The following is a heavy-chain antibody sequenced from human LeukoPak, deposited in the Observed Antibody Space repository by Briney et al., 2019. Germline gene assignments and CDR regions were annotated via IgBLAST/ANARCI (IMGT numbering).Heavy chain of an antibody. J-gene: IGHJ3*02. CDR1: GFTFSSYG. D-gene: IGHD3-22*01. V-gene: IGHV3-30*02. CDR3: AVPYYYDGSGYHDAFDI. CDR2: IVYDGSDK. Sequence: PGGSLRLSCAASGFTFSSYGMHWVRQAPGKGLEWVAFIVYDGSDKYYADSVKGRFTISRDNSKNTLYLQMNSLRAEDTAVYYCAVPYYYDGSGYHDAFDIWGQGTMVTVSS.